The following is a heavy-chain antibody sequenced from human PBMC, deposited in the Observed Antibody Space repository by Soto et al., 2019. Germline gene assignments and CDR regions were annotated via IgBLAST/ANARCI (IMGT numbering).Heavy chain of an antibody. D-gene: IGHD3-16*01. CDR3: ARDGVGGAVVWGYLDY. J-gene: IGHJ4*02. CDR2: IRFDGSNE. Sequence: QEQLVESGGGVVQPGTSLRLSCAVPGGIFHGYGMHWVRQAPGKGLEWVAIIRFDGSNEEYADSVKGRFTISRDNSKNTLYLQMNTLGAEDTAVYYCARDGVGGAVVWGYLDYWGRGTAVTVGS. CDR1: GGIFHGYG. V-gene: IGHV3-33*01.